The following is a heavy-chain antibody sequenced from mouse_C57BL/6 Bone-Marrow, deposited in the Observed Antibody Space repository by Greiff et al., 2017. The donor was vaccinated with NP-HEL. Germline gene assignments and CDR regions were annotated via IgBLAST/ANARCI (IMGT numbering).Heavy chain of an antibody. V-gene: IGHV2-5*01. Sequence: QVHVKQSGPGLVQPSQSLSITCTVSGFSLTSYGVHWVRQSPGKGLEWLGVIWRGGGTDDNAAFMSRLSITKDNSKSQVFFKMNSLQADDTAIYYCAKIPHYYGSSYGYFDVWGTGTTVTVSS. D-gene: IGHD1-1*01. CDR3: AKIPHYYGSSYGYFDV. CDR1: GFSLTSYG. J-gene: IGHJ1*03. CDR2: IWRGGGT.